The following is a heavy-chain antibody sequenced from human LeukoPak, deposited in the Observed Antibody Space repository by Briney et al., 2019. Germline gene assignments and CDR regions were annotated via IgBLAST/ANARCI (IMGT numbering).Heavy chain of an antibody. Sequence: GGSLRLSCAASGFTFSSYAMSWVRQAPGKGLEWVSAISGSGGSTYYADSVKGRFTISRDNSKNTLYLQMNSLRAEDTAVYYCAKDQLLWFGELTSGSTFVYWGQGTLVTVSS. CDR2: ISGSGGST. V-gene: IGHV3-23*01. J-gene: IGHJ4*02. CDR1: GFTFSSYA. D-gene: IGHD3-10*01. CDR3: AKDQLLWFGELTSGSTFVY.